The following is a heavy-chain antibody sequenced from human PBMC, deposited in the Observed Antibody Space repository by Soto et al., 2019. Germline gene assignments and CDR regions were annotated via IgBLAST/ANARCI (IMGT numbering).Heavy chain of an antibody. CDR2: IFSSGST. CDR1: GGSISNYY. J-gene: IGHJ4*02. Sequence: QVQLQESGPGLVKPSETLSLTCTVSGGSISNYYWSWIRQPPGKGLQWIGYIFSSGSTNYNPSLKSRVPISVDTSKNQFSLTLSSVTAADTAVYYCARQRRDFDYWGQGSLVTVSS. CDR3: ARQRRDFDY. V-gene: IGHV4-59*08.